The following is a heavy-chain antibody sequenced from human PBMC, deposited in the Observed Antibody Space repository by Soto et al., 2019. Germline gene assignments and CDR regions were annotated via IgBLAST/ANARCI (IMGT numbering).Heavy chain of an antibody. CDR3: ARDRGYYYGSGEHENGYYYYGMDV. Sequence: EVQLVESGGGLVKPGGSLRLSCAASGFTFSSYSMNWVRQAPGKGLEWVSSISSSSSYIYYADSVKGRFTISRDNAKNSLYLQMNSLRAEDTAVYYCARDRGYYYGSGEHENGYYYYGMDVWGQGTTVTVSS. J-gene: IGHJ6*02. V-gene: IGHV3-21*01. CDR1: GFTFSSYS. CDR2: ISSSSSYI. D-gene: IGHD3-10*01.